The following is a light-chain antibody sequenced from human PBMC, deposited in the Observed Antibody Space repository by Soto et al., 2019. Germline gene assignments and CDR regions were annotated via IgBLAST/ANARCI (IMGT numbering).Light chain of an antibody. CDR1: SSDVGGYNY. J-gene: IGLJ2*01. V-gene: IGLV2-14*01. CDR3: SSYTSSSTLV. CDR2: DVS. Sequence: QSVLTQPASVSGSPGQSITISCTGTSSDVGGYNYVSWYQQHPGKDPKRMIYDVSNRPSGVSNRFSGSKSGNTASLTISGLQAEDEADYYCSSYTSSSTLVFGGGTKLTVL.